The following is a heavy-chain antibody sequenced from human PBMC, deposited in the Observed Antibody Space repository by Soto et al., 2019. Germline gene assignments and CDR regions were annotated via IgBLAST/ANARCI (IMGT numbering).Heavy chain of an antibody. Sequence: ASVKVSCKASGYTFISNGISWVRQAPGQGLEWMGWISAYNGNTNYAQKLQGRVTMTTDTSTSTAYMELRSLRSDDTAVYYCARDLPIAAAGTMDPGFDYWGQGTLVTSPQ. CDR2: ISAYNGNT. V-gene: IGHV1-18*01. CDR3: ARDLPIAAAGTMDPGFDY. D-gene: IGHD6-13*01. J-gene: IGHJ4*02. CDR1: GYTFISNG.